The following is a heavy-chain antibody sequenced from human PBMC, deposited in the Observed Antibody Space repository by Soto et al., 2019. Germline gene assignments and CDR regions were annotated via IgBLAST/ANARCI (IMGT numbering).Heavy chain of an antibody. CDR1: GGSISSSSYY. CDR3: AEQGYCSGGSCYRPYYYYGMDV. D-gene: IGHD2-15*01. J-gene: IGHJ6*02. V-gene: IGHV4-39*01. Sequence: PSETLSLTCTVSGGSISSSSYYWGWIRQPPGKGLEWIGSIDYSGSTYYNPSLKSRVPISVDTSKNQFSLKLSSVTAADTAVYYCAEQGYCSGGSCYRPYYYYGMDVWGQGTTVTVSS. CDR2: IDYSGST.